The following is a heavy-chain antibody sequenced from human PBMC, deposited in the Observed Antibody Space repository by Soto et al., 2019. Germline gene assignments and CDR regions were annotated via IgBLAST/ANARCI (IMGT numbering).Heavy chain of an antibody. CDR1: GGSISSSSYY. J-gene: IGHJ6*02. D-gene: IGHD1-1*01. CDR2: IYYSGST. Sequence: QLQLQESGPGLVKPSETLSLTCTVSGGSISSSSYYWGWIRQPPGKGLELIGSIYYSGSTYYNPSLKSRVTMSVDACKNQLSLKRGSVTAADTAVYYCARHIGTLYFYYGMDVWGQGTTVTVSS. V-gene: IGHV4-39*01. CDR3: ARHIGTLYFYYGMDV.